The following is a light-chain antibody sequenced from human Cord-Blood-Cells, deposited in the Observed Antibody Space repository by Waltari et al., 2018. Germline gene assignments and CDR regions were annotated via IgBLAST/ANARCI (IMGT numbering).Light chain of an antibody. J-gene: IGLJ3*02. Sequence: QSALTQPASVSGSPGQSITISCTGTSSVVGGYNSVSWYQQHPGNAPKRMIYDVSNRPSGVSNRFSGSKSGNTASLTISGLQAEDEADYYCSSYTSSSWVFGGGTKLTVL. CDR3: SSYTSSSWV. V-gene: IGLV2-14*03. CDR1: SSVVGGYNS. CDR2: DVS.